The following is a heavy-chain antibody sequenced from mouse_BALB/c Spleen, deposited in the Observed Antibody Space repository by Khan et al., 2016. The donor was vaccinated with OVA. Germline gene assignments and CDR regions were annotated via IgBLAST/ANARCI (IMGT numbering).Heavy chain of an antibody. CDR3: ARPPYFSCVMDN. D-gene: IGHD2-10*01. CDR2: INTYTGEP. J-gene: IGHJ4*01. Sequence: QIQLVQSGPELKKPGETVKISCKASGHTFTKYGMNWVKQAPGKGLKWMGWINTYTGEPTYADDFNGRFAFSLETSASTAYLQINNLKNEDTATXFCARPPYFSCVMDNWGQGTSVTVSS. CDR1: GHTFTKYG. V-gene: IGHV9-3-1*01.